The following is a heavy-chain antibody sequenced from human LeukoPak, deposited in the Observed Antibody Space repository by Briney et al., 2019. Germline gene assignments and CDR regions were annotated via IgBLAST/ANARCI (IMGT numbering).Heavy chain of an antibody. Sequence: GGSLRLSCAGSGFTFSTYWMTWVRQAPGKGLEWVANINQDGGEKYYVDSVKGRFTISRDNAKNSLYLQMNSLRAEDTAVYYCAKDLRPRDGYNHYFDYWGQGTLVTVSS. D-gene: IGHD5-24*01. CDR1: GFTFSTYW. V-gene: IGHV3-7*03. J-gene: IGHJ4*02. CDR2: INQDGGEK. CDR3: AKDLRPRDGYNHYFDY.